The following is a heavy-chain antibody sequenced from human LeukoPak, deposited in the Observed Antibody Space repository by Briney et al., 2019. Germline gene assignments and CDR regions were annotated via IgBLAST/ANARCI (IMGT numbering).Heavy chain of an antibody. Sequence: SETLSLTCAVYGGSFSGYYWSWIRQPPGKGLGWIGEINHSGSTNYNPSLKSRVTISVDTSKNQFSLKLSSVTAADTAVYYCGRIAAAAHNWFGPWGQGTLVTVSS. CDR2: INHSGST. J-gene: IGHJ5*02. CDR3: GRIAAAAHNWFGP. D-gene: IGHD6-13*01. CDR1: GGSFSGYY. V-gene: IGHV4-34*01.